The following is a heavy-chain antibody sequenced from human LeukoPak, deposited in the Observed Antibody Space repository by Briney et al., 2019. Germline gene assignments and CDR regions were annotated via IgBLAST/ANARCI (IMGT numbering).Heavy chain of an antibody. D-gene: IGHD3-10*01. J-gene: IGHJ4*02. CDR3: AAQGGYYGSGSHRH. V-gene: IGHV4-39*01. Sequence: PSETLSLTCTVSGGSISSSSYYWGWTRQPPGKGLEWIGSIYYSGSTYYNPSLKSRVTISVDTSKNQFSLKLSSVTAADTAVYYCAAQGGYYGSGSHRHWGQGTLVTVSS. CDR1: GGSISSSSYY. CDR2: IYYSGST.